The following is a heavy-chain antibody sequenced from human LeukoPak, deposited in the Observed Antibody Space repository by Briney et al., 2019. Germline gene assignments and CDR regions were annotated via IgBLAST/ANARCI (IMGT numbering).Heavy chain of an antibody. CDR2: IKSKTDGGTA. CDR1: GFTFDDYG. Sequence: PGGSLRLSCAASGFTFDDYGMSWVRQAPGKGLEWVGRIKSKTDGGTADYAAPVKGRFTISRDDSKNTLYLQMNSLKTEDTAVYYCTTGGWYPLVDYWGQGTLVTVSS. V-gene: IGHV3-15*01. J-gene: IGHJ4*02. CDR3: TTGGWYPLVDY. D-gene: IGHD2-15*01.